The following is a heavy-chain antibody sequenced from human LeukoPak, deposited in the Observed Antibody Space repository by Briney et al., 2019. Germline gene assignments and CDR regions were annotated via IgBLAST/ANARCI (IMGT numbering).Heavy chain of an antibody. V-gene: IGHV4-34*01. Sequence: SESLSLTCAVYGGSFSGYYWSWIRQPPGKGLEWMGDINHSGSNNYNLYLINRVTISVDTSKTQFSLKLSSVTAADTAVYYCARGSRSRDSSSWAIDYWGQGTLVTVSS. D-gene: IGHD6-13*01. CDR3: ARGSRSRDSSSWAIDY. CDR2: INHSGSN. J-gene: IGHJ4*02. CDR1: GGSFSGYY.